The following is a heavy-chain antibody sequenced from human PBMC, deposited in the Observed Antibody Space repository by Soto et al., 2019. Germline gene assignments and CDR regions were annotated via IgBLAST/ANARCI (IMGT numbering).Heavy chain of an antibody. Sequence: SETLSLTCAVSGGSISSSNWWSWVRQPPGKGLEWIGEIYHSGSTNYNPSLKSRVTISVDKSKNQFSLKLSSVTAADTAVYYYPREPAGSRLRAAFDIWGQGTMVTV. CDR3: PREPAGSRLRAAFDI. J-gene: IGHJ3*02. D-gene: IGHD2-15*01. CDR1: GGSISSSNW. V-gene: IGHV4-4*02. CDR2: IYHSGST.